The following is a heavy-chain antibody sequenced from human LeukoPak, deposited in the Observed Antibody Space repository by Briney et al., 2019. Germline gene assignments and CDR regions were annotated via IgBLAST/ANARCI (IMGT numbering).Heavy chain of an antibody. CDR3: RRAVPFYLFDY. CDR2: IYHSGST. CDR1: GYSISSGYY. J-gene: IGHJ4*02. V-gene: IGHV4-38-2*02. D-gene: IGHD4-17*01. Sequence: SETLSLTCTVSGYSISSGYYWGWIRQPPGKGLAWIGNIYHSGSTYYNPSLKSRVTISVDTSKNQFSLKLSSVTAADTAVYYGRRAVPFYLFDYWGQGTLVTVSS.